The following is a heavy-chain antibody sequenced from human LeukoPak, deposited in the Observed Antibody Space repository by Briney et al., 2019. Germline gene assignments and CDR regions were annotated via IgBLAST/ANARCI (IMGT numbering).Heavy chain of an antibody. J-gene: IGHJ4*02. D-gene: IGHD2-15*01. V-gene: IGHV3-9*03. CDR2: ISWNSGSI. CDR3: AKGIFGGGSGEDYFDY. Sequence: GGSLRLSCAASGFTFDDYAMHWVRQAPGKGLEWVSGISWNSGSIGYADSVKGRFTISRDNAKNSLYLQMNSLRAEDMALYYCAKGIFGGGSGEDYFDYWGQGTLVTVSS. CDR1: GFTFDDYA.